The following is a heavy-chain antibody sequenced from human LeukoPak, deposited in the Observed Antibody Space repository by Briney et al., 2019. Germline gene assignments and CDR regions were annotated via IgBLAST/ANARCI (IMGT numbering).Heavy chain of an antibody. J-gene: IGHJ4*02. CDR3: ARGGPGQLHFDY. V-gene: IGHV3-21*01. CDR2: IGGNGRYI. D-gene: IGHD1-14*01. Sequence: GGSLRLSCAASGFTFSSYSMNWVRLTPGRGLEWVSSIGGNGRYIYYGDPLKGRFTISGDNTKNSLFLQMNSLRAEDTAIYYCARGGPGQLHFDYWGQGTLVTVSS. CDR1: GFTFSSYS.